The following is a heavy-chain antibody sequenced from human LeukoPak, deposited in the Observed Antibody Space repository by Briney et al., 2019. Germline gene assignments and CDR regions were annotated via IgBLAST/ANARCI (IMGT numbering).Heavy chain of an antibody. CDR2: IYHSGST. CDR3: ERLVAATFDY. Sequence: SETLSLTSAVPGDSITSINWWSGARQPPGRGLRWIEEIYHSGSTNYNPSLKSRVTISVDKSKNQFSLKLSSVTAADTAVYYCERLVAATFDYWGQGTLVTVSS. V-gene: IGHV4-4*02. J-gene: IGHJ4*02. CDR1: GDSITSINW. D-gene: IGHD2-15*01.